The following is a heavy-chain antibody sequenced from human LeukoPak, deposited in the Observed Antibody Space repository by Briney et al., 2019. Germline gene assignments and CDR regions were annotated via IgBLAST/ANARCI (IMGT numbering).Heavy chain of an antibody. CDR1: GYSFTNYW. Sequence: GESLKISCKGSGYSFTNYWIGWVRQMPGKGLEWMGIIFPGGSETRYSPSFQGQVTFSDDKSISTTYLQWSSLKASDTAMYYCARGENWGFDNWGQGTLVTVSS. CDR2: IFPGGSET. J-gene: IGHJ4*02. V-gene: IGHV5-51*01. D-gene: IGHD7-27*01. CDR3: ARGENWGFDN.